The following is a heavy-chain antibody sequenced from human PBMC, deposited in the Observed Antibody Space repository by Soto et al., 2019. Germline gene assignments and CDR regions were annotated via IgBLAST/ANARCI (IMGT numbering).Heavy chain of an antibody. CDR2: INHSGST. J-gene: IGHJ5*02. D-gene: IGHD3-3*01. V-gene: IGHV4-34*01. CDR3: ARGGNYDFWSGYHTGGFDP. Sequence: SETLSLTCAVYGGSFSGYYWSWIRQPPGKGLEWIGEINHSGSTNYNPSLKSRVTISVDTSKNQFPLKLSSVTAADTAVYYCARGGNYDFWSGYHTGGFDPWGQGTLVTVSS. CDR1: GGSFSGYY.